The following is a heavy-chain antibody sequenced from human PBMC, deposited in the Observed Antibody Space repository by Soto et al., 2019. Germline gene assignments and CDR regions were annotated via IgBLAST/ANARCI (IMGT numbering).Heavy chain of an antibody. CDR2: ISGSGGRT. CDR3: AKKLVLDTDIVD. CDR1: GFTFSSYA. Sequence: EVQLLESGGGWVQPGGSLRLSCAASGFTFSSYAMSWVRQAPGKGLEWVSAISGSGGRTYYADSVKGRSTISRDNTKNTLYLQMNSLRAEDTAVYYCAKKLVLDTDIVDWGQGTLVTVSS. D-gene: IGHD5-18*01. J-gene: IGHJ1*01. V-gene: IGHV3-23*01.